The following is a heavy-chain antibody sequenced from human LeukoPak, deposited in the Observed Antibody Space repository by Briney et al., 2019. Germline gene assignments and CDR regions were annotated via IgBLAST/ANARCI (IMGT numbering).Heavy chain of an antibody. V-gene: IGHV1-18*01. CDR2: ISAYNGNT. J-gene: IGHJ6*03. CDR3: ARETYYDFWSGPYPYYYMDV. CDR1: GYTFTSYG. Sequence: ASVKVSCKASGYTFTSYGISWVRQAPGQGLEWMGWISAYNGNTNYAQKLQGRVTMTTDTSTSTAYMELRSLRSDDTAVYYCARETYYDFWSGPYPYYYMDVWGKGTTVTVSS. D-gene: IGHD3-3*01.